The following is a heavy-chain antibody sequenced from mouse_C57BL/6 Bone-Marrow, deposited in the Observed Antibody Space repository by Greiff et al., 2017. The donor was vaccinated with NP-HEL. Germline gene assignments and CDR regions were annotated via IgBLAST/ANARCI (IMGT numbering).Heavy chain of an antibody. J-gene: IGHJ4*01. Sequence: EVQLQQPGPELVKPGASVKISCKASGYTFTDYYMHWVKQRPGQSLEWIGDINPNNGGTNYNQKFKGKATLTVDTSSSTAYLELSSLTSEDSAVYYCARAGIYYGKEDAIDYWCRGTSITVSS. CDR1: GYTFTDYY. V-gene: IGHV1-26*01. CDR3: ARAGIYYGKEDAIDY. CDR2: INPNNGGT. D-gene: IGHD2-1*01.